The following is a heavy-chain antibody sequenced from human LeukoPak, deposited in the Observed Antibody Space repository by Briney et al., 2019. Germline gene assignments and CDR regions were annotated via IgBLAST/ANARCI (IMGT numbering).Heavy chain of an antibody. D-gene: IGHD1-26*01. Sequence: GGSLRLSCAPSGFTFRSYAMSWVRQAPGKGLEWVSGISGGGSTTYGVDSVKGRFTIFRDNSKNTLYLQMNSLRAEDTAVYYCTKGADSGSYNVDYWGQGTLVTVSS. CDR2: ISGGGSTT. V-gene: IGHV3-23*01. CDR1: GFTFRSYA. CDR3: TKGADSGSYNVDY. J-gene: IGHJ4*02.